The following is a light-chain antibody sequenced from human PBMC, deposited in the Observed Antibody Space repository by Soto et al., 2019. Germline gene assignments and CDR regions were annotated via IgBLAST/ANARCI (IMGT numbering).Light chain of an antibody. CDR3: CSYAGSSWI. CDR1: TSDVGHYNY. CDR2: DVD. V-gene: IGLV2-11*01. J-gene: IGLJ2*01. Sequence: QSALTQPRSVSGSPGQSVTISCTGTTSDVGHYNYVSWYQQHPGKAPKLIIFDVDKRPSGVPDRFSGSKSGNTASLTISGLQAEDEADYYCCSYAGSSWIFGGGTKVTVL.